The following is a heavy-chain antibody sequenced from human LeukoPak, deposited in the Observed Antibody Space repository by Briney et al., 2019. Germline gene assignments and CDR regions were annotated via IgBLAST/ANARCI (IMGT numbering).Heavy chain of an antibody. J-gene: IGHJ4*02. V-gene: IGHV4-39*01. Sequence: SETLSLTCTVSGGSISSSSYYWGWIRHPPGKGLEWIGSIYYSGSTYYNPSLKSRVTISVDTSKNQFSLKLSSVTAADTAVYYCARRKWVDSSAQPIDYFDYWGQGTLVTVSS. CDR1: GGSISSSSYY. CDR2: IYYSGST. D-gene: IGHD3-22*01. CDR3: ARRKWVDSSAQPIDYFDY.